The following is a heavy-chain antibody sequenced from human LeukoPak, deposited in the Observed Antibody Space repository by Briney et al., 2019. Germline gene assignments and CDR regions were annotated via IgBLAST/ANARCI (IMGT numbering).Heavy chain of an antibody. CDR3: ARDKVGRRDGYNYLDY. Sequence: SETLSLTCTVSGDSISSYYWSWIRQPPRQRLEWIGYIHHSGSTDYNPSLRGRVIMSVDMSKNQLSLKLSSVTAADTAVYYCARDKVGRRDGYNYLDYWGQGTLVTVSS. J-gene: IGHJ4*02. D-gene: IGHD5-24*01. V-gene: IGHV4-59*01. CDR1: GDSISSYY. CDR2: IHHSGST.